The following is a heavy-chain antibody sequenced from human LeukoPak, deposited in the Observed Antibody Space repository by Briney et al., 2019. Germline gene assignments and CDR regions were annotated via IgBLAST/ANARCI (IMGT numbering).Heavy chain of an antibody. CDR2: INPDGRDT. CDR1: GFTLNRCW. J-gene: IGHJ1*01. CDR3: TSWGDTTAEYFQR. Sequence: GGSLRLSFVVSGFTLNRCWMNWVRQAPGKGLEWVAHINPDGRDTYYVDSVKGRFTISRDNAQNSMYLQMNSLRVEDTAVYYCTSWGDTTAEYFQRWGQGTLVTVSS. V-gene: IGHV3-7*01. D-gene: IGHD2-21*02.